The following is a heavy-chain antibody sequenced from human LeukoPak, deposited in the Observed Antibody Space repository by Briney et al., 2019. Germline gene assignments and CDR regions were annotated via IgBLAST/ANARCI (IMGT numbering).Heavy chain of an antibody. Sequence: SQTLSLTCAISGDSIFTNNVAWNWIRQSPSKGLEWLGRTYYRSKWSFDYAVSVKSRITINADTSKNQFSLQLSSVTPEDTAVYYCARGKYTSFDNWGQGTLVTVSS. D-gene: IGHD6-6*01. J-gene: IGHJ4*02. CDR1: GDSIFTNNVA. CDR3: ARGKYTSFDN. CDR2: TYYRSKWSF. V-gene: IGHV6-1*01.